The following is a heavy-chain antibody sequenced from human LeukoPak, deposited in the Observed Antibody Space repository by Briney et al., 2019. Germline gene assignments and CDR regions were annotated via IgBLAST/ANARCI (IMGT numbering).Heavy chain of an antibody. CDR1: GVHVSTNY. CDR3: ARDSSGWYDH. Sequence: GGVLRVSCAAPGVHVSTNYKSWVRQAPGGGLEWVSVIYAGGTTYYADSVKGRFTISRDNSKNTLYLQMNSLRDEDTAVYYCARDSSGWYDHWGHGTLVTVSS. J-gene: IGHJ5*02. V-gene: IGHV3-53*01. CDR2: IYAGGTT. D-gene: IGHD6-19*01.